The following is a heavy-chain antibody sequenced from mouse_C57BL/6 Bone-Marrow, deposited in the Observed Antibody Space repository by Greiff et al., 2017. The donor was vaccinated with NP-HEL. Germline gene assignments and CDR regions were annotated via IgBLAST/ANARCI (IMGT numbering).Heavy chain of an antibody. J-gene: IGHJ3*01. CDR1: GFTFSSYA. Sequence: EVKVEESGGGLVKPGGSLKLSCAASGFTFSSYAMSWVRQTPEKRLEWVATISDGGSYTYYPDNVKGRFTISRDNAKNNLYLQMSHLKSEDTAMYYCARGGRSFAYWGQGTLFTVSA. CDR3: ARGGRSFAY. CDR2: ISDGGSYT. V-gene: IGHV5-4*03. D-gene: IGHD1-1*01.